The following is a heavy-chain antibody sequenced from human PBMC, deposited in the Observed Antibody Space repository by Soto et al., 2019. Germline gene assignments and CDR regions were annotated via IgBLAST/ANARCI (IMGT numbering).Heavy chain of an antibody. Sequence: QVQLQESGPGLVKPSGTLSLTCAVSGGSISSSNWWSWVRQPPGKGLEWIGEIYHSGSTNYNPSLKSRVTISVDKSKNQFSLKLSSVTAADTAVYYCASVLYDSSGYYYLRYYFDYWGQGTLVTVSS. CDR3: ASVLYDSSGYYYLRYYFDY. CDR2: IYHSGST. J-gene: IGHJ4*02. CDR1: GGSISSSNW. D-gene: IGHD3-22*01. V-gene: IGHV4-4*02.